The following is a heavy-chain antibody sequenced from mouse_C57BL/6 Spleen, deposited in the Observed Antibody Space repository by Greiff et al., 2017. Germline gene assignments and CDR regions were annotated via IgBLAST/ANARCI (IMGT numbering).Heavy chain of an antibody. CDR3: ARKGQGFAY. CDR2: IYPSDSET. Sequence: QVQLQQPGAELVRPGSSVKLSCKASGYTFTSYWMDWVKQRPGQGLEWIGNIYPSDSETHYNQKFKDKATLTVDKSSSPAYMQLSSLTSEDSAVYYGARKGQGFAYWGQGTLVTVSA. CDR1: GYTFTSYW. V-gene: IGHV1-61*01. J-gene: IGHJ3*01. D-gene: IGHD3-3*01.